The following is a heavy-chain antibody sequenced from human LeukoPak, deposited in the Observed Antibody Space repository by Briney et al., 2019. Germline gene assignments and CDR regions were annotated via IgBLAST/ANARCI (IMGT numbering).Heavy chain of an antibody. Sequence: SETLSLTCTVSGGSISSSNYYWGWIRQPPGKGLEWIGTIYYSGTTYYNPSLKSRVTISVDTSKNQFSLKLSSVTAADTAVYYCARGVRGDYVAIWHLFDYWGQGTLVTVSS. D-gene: IGHD4-17*01. V-gene: IGHV4-39*07. CDR2: IYYSGTT. CDR1: GGSISSSNYY. CDR3: ARGVRGDYVAIWHLFDY. J-gene: IGHJ4*02.